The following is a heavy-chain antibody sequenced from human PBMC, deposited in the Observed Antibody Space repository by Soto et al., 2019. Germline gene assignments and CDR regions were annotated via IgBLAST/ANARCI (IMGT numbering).Heavy chain of an antibody. CDR1: GFTFSSLG. CDR2: ISYDGSEK. J-gene: IGHJ4*02. V-gene: IGHV3-30*18. D-gene: IGHD1-26*01. CDR3: VKERTGTWDFDY. Sequence: QVQLVESGGGVVQPGRSLRLSCAASGFTFSSLGMHWVRQAPGKGLEWVAVISYDGSEKYYADSVKGRFTISRDNSKNTLSLQMNNLRAEDTAVYYCVKERTGTWDFDYWGQGTLVTVSS.